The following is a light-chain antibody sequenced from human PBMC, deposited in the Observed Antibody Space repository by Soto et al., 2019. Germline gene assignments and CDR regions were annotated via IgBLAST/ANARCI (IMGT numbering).Light chain of an antibody. CDR3: QRYGTSRGT. CDR1: ESVTNTR. V-gene: IGKV3-20*01. J-gene: IGKJ2*01. CDR2: AIS. Sequence: IVLMQSPVTLSLSPGERATLACRASESVTNTRLAWYQQKGGQAPRLLIYAISTRARGIPDRFSGSGSGTDFTLTISRLEPEDFGVYYCQRYGTSRGTFGQGTKLEIK.